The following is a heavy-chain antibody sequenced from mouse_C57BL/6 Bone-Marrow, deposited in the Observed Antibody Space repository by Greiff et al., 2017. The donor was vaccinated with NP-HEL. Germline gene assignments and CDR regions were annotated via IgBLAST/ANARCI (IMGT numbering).Heavy chain of an antibody. CDR1: GYTFTDYY. V-gene: IGHV1-26*01. CDR3: ARLRSFWYFDV. CDR2: INPNNGGT. Sequence: EVQLQQSGPELVKPGASVKISCKASGYTFTDYYMNWVKQSHGKSLEWIGDINPNNGGTSYNQKFKGKATLTVDKSSSTAYMELRSLTSEDSAVYYCARLRSFWYFDVWGTGTTVTVSS. J-gene: IGHJ1*03.